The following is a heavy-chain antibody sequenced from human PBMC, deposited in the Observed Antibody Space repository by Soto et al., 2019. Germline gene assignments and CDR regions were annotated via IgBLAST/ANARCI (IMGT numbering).Heavy chain of an antibody. J-gene: IGHJ3*02. CDR2: INHSGST. V-gene: IGHV4-34*01. Sequence: SETLSLTCAVYGGSFSGYYWSLIRQPPGKGLEWIGEINHSGSTNYNPSLKSRVTISVDTSKNQLSLKLSSVTAADTAVYYCARGEIGSAFDIWGQGTMVTVSS. D-gene: IGHD6-25*01. CDR3: ARGEIGSAFDI. CDR1: GGSFSGYY.